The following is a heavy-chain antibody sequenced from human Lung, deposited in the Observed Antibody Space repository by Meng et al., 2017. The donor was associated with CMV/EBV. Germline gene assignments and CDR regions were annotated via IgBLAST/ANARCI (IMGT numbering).Heavy chain of an antibody. D-gene: IGHD5-18*01. V-gene: IGHV3-21*01. CDR1: GFTFSSYS. CDR3: ARDNSYGDEYYFDY. J-gene: IGHJ4*02. CDR2: ISSSSSYI. Sequence: GEXXKISCAASGFTFSSYSMNWVRQAPGKGLEWVSFISSSSSYIYYADSVKGRFTISRDNAKNSLYLQMNSLRAEDTAVYYCARDNSYGDEYYFDYWCQGTLVTVSS.